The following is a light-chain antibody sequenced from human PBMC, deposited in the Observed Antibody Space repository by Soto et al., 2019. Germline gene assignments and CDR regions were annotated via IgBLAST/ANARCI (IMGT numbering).Light chain of an antibody. CDR3: QQYNNWPPVT. Sequence: AIRMTPSPSSFSASTGDRVTITCRASQGISSYLAWYQQKPGKAPKLLIYAASTLQSGVPSRFSGSGSGTDFTLTISCLQSEDFAVYFCQQYNNWPPVTFGPGTKVDIK. V-gene: IGKV1-8*01. CDR1: QGISSY. J-gene: IGKJ3*01. CDR2: AAS.